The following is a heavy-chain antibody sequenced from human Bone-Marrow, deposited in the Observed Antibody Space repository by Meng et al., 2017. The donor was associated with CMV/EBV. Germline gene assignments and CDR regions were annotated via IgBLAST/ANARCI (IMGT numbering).Heavy chain of an antibody. CDR2: ISSSSYI. V-gene: IGHV3-21*01. J-gene: IGHJ6*02. CDR1: GFTFSSYS. Sequence: GGSLRLSCAASGFTFSSYSMNWVRQAPGKGLEWVSSISSSSYIYYADSVKGRFTISRDNAKNSLYLQMNSLRAEDTAVYYCARPQNYDFWSGYRPYYYYGMDVWGQGTTVTVSS. CDR3: ARPQNYDFWSGYRPYYYYGMDV. D-gene: IGHD3-3*01.